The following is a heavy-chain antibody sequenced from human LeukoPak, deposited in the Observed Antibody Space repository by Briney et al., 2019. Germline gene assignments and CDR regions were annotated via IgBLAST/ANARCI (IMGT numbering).Heavy chain of an antibody. J-gene: IGHJ4*02. CDR1: GFTFSSYG. CDR3: ARDGLLRLGSYFDY. Sequence: GGSLRLSCAASGFTFSSYGMHWVRQAPGKGLEWVAVIWYDGSNKYYADSVKGRFTISRDNSKNTLYLQMNSLRAEDTAVYYCARDGLLRLGSYFDYWGQGTLVTVSS. CDR2: IWYDGSNK. V-gene: IGHV3-33*01. D-gene: IGHD3-16*01.